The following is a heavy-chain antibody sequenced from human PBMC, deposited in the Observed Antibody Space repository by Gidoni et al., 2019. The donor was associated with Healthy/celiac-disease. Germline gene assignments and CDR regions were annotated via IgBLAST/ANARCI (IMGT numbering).Heavy chain of an antibody. CDR3: ARDTSNTVTTFFDY. V-gene: IGHV3-48*01. Sequence: EVQLVESGGGLVQPGGSLRLSCAASGFTFSSYSMNWVRQAPGKGLEWVSYISSSSSTIYYADSVKGRFTISRDNAKNSLYLQMNSLRAEDTAVYYCARDTSNTVTTFFDYWGQGTLVTVSS. CDR2: ISSSSSTI. D-gene: IGHD4-17*01. J-gene: IGHJ4*02. CDR1: GFTFSSYS.